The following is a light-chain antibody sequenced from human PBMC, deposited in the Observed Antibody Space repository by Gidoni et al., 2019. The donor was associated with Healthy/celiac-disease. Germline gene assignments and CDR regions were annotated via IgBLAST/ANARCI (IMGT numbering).Light chain of an antibody. V-gene: IGKV1-9*01. CDR1: QGISSD. Sequence: DIQLTQSPSFLSASVGDRVTITCRASQGISSDLAWYQQKPGKAPKPLIYAASTLQSGVPSRFSGSGSGKEFALTISSLRPEDFATYYCQQLNSYPYTFGQXTKLEIK. CDR2: AAS. CDR3: QQLNSYPYT. J-gene: IGKJ2*01.